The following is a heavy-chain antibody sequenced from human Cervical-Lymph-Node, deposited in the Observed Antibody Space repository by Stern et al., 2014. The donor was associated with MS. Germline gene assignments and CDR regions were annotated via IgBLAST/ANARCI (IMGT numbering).Heavy chain of an antibody. J-gene: IGHJ6*02. CDR3: ARSLQFTYYYYYGMDV. D-gene: IGHD5-24*01. V-gene: IGHV1-69*01. Sequence: QVQLLQPGAEVKKPGSSVKVSCKSSGGILTDYVFNWVRQAPGQGLEWMGGIIPIFGTTNYAQKFQGRVTITADESTSTAYMEVSSLRSEDTAVYYCARSLQFTYYYYYGMDVWGQGTTVTVSS. CDR2: IIPIFGTT. CDR1: GGILTDYV.